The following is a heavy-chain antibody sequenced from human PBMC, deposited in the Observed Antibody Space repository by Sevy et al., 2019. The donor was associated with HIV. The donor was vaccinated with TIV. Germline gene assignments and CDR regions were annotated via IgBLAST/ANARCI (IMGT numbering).Heavy chain of an antibody. CDR3: AKDRGSYGSGSPLDY. D-gene: IGHD3-10*01. CDR1: GFTFSTYG. Sequence: GESLKISCVASGFTFSTYGMHWVRQAPGRGLEWVTVISSDGNNKYYADSVKGRFTISRDSSKNTLYLQMNSLSAEDTAVYYSAKDRGSYGSGSPLDYWGQGTLVTVSS. J-gene: IGHJ4*02. V-gene: IGHV3-30*18. CDR2: ISSDGNNK.